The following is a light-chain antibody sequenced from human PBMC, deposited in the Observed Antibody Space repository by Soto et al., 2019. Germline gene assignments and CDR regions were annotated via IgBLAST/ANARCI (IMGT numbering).Light chain of an antibody. Sequence: DIQMTQSPSSLSASVGDRVTITCQASQDISNYLNWYQQKPGQAPKLLIYDASNLETGVPSRFSGSRAGTEFTFTISSLQPADIATYYCQQYANLPPLTFGGGTKVEIK. CDR1: QDISNY. CDR3: QQYANLPPLT. V-gene: IGKV1-33*01. J-gene: IGKJ4*01. CDR2: DAS.